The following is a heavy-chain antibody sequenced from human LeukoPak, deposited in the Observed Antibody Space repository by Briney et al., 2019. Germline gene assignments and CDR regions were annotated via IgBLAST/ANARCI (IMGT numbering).Heavy chain of an antibody. J-gene: IGHJ4*02. CDR1: GYTFTGYY. V-gene: IGHV1-2*06. Sequence: ASVKVSCKASGYTFTGYYMHWVRQAPGQGLEWMGRINPNSGGTNYAQKFQGRVTMTRDTSISTAYMELSRLRSDDTAVYYCAREYYDSSGFDCWGQGTLVTVSS. D-gene: IGHD3-22*01. CDR3: AREYYDSSGFDC. CDR2: INPNSGGT.